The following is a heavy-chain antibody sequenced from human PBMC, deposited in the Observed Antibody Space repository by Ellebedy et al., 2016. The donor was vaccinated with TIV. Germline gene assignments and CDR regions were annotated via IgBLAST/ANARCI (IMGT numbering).Heavy chain of an antibody. CDR3: ARVDLGLAFDH. CDR1: GFDVNSNY. CDR2: IYIAGST. D-gene: IGHD3/OR15-3a*01. V-gene: IGHV3-53*01. Sequence: GESLKISCAVSGFDVNSNYWSWVRQAPGKGLDWVSIIYIAGSTYYADSVKGRFTISIDSSNNTLHLQMTSLRADDTAAYYCARVDLGLAFDHWGRGTLVTVSS. J-gene: IGHJ4*02.